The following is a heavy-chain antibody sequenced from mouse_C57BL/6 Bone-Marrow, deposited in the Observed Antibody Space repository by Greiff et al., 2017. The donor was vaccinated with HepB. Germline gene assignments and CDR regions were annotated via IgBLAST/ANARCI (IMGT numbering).Heavy chain of an antibody. J-gene: IGHJ3*01. CDR3: ARVRQTAQATLRFAY. D-gene: IGHD3-2*02. V-gene: IGHV3-6*01. CDR2: ISYDGSN. Sequence: EVQVVESGPGLVKPSQSLSLTCSVTGYSITSGYYWNWIRQSPGNKLEWMGYISYDGSNNYNPSLKNRISITRDTSKNQFFLKLNSVTTEDTATYYCARVRQTAQATLRFAYWGQGTRVTVSA. CDR1: GYSITSGYY.